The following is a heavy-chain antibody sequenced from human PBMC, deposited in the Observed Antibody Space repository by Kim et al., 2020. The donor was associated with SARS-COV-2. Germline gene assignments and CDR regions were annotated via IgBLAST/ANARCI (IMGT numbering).Heavy chain of an antibody. D-gene: IGHD1-26*01. Sequence: GGSLRLSCAASGFIFSSDAMTWVRQAPGKGLEWVSTVDISGDVTNYADSVKGRFTISRDNSKNTLYLEMNSLTDGDTALYYCTKDVSNWVGATANWGQGTLVTVSS. CDR1: GFIFSSDA. V-gene: IGHV3-23*01. CDR3: TKDVSNWVGATAN. J-gene: IGHJ4*02. CDR2: VDISGDVT.